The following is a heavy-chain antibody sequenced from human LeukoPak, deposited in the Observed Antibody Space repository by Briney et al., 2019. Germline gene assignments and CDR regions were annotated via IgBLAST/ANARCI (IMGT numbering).Heavy chain of an antibody. Sequence: PGGSLRLSCAASGFTFSSYAMHWVRQAPGKGLEWVAVISYDGSNKYYADSVKGRFTISRDDSKNTLYLQMNSLRAEDTAVYYCARDPWGSSPYYYYGMDVWGQGTTVTVSS. CDR1: GFTFSSYA. V-gene: IGHV3-30-3*01. D-gene: IGHD6-13*01. CDR2: ISYDGSNK. CDR3: ARDPWGSSPYYYYGMDV. J-gene: IGHJ6*02.